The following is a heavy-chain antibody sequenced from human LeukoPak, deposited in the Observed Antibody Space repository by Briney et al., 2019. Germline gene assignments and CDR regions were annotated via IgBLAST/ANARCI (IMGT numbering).Heavy chain of an antibody. Sequence: ASVKVSCKASGYTFTSYGISWVRQAPGQGLEGMGGIIPIFGTANYAQKFQGRVTITADESTSTAYMELSSLRSEDTAVYYCARDDRNYDFWSGSAPNDAFDIWGQGTMVTVSS. CDR3: ARDDRNYDFWSGSAPNDAFDI. J-gene: IGHJ3*02. D-gene: IGHD3-3*01. V-gene: IGHV1-69*13. CDR1: GYTFTSYG. CDR2: IIPIFGTA.